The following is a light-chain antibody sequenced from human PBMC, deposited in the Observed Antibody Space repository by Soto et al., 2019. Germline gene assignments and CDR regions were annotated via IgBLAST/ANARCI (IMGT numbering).Light chain of an antibody. V-gene: IGKV1-12*01. J-gene: IGKJ4*01. CDR1: QGISSW. Sequence: DIQLTHSPSSVSASVGDRVTITCRASQGISSWLALYQQKPGKAPKLLIYAAAILQSGVPSRISSSGSGTDFTLTISSLEPEDFATYDGQQDKTFPLTFGGGTRVVIK. CDR2: AAA. CDR3: QQDKTFPLT.